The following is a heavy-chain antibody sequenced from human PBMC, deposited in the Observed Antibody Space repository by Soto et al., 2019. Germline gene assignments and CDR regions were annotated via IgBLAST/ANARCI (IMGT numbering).Heavy chain of an antibody. V-gene: IGHV1-8*01. J-gene: IGHJ4*02. CDR1: GYTFASYD. CDR3: ARGSSVSTGFDY. CDR2: MKPNSGNT. D-gene: IGHD3-22*01. Sequence: ASVKVSCKASGYTFASYDINLVRQATGQGLEWMGWMKPNSGNTGYARKFQGRVTMTRNTSISTAYMELSSLRSEDTAVYYCARGSSVSTGFDYWGQGTLVTVSS.